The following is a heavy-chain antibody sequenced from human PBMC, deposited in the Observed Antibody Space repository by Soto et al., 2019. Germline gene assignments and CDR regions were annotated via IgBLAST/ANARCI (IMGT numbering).Heavy chain of an antibody. D-gene: IGHD4-17*01. Sequence: EVQLLESGGGLEQPGNFLRLSCAASGFTFSSYGMSWVRQAPGKGLEWVPAMRGSGDRSYYTESVKGRFIISRDNSKSTLYLHMSNLRAEDTAVYYCAKALYSDYELTTFDYWGQGSLVTVSS. CDR3: AKALYSDYELTTFDY. CDR1: GFTFSSYG. V-gene: IGHV3-23*01. CDR2: MRGSGDRS. J-gene: IGHJ4*02.